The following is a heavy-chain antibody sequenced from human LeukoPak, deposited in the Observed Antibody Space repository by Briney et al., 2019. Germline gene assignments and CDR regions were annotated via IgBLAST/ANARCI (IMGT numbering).Heavy chain of an antibody. D-gene: IGHD5-18*01. V-gene: IGHV1-8*01. CDR2: MNPNSGNT. J-gene: IGHJ4*02. CDR1: GYTFTSYD. CDR3: ARDVDTAMVNGVDY. Sequence: ASVKVPCKASGYTFTSYDINWVRQATGQGLEWMGWMNPNSGNTGYAQKFQGRVTMTRNTSISTAYMELSSLRSEDTAVYYCARDVDTAMVNGVDYWGQGTLVTVSS.